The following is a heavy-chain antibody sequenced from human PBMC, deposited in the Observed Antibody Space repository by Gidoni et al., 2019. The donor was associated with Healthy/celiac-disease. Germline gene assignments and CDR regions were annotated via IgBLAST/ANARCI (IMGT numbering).Heavy chain of an antibody. Sequence: QLQLQESGPGLGKPSETLSLTCTVSVGSIRSSSYYCGWIRQPPGKGLGWIGRIYYSGSTYYNPSLKSRATISVDTSKNQFSLKLSSVTAADTAVYYCARRDVVGATPFDYWGQGTLVTVSS. CDR3: ARRDVVGATPFDY. V-gene: IGHV4-39*01. D-gene: IGHD1-26*01. CDR2: IYYSGST. CDR1: VGSIRSSSYY. J-gene: IGHJ4*02.